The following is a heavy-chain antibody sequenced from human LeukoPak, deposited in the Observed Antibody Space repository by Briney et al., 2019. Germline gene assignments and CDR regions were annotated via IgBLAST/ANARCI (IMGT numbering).Heavy chain of an antibody. CDR1: GFTFSSYA. CDR3: AYRNNFEY. CDR2: IKADGSEK. D-gene: IGHD1-26*01. J-gene: IGHJ4*02. V-gene: IGHV3-7*03. Sequence: GGSLRLSCAASGFTFSSYAMTWGRQAPGKGLEWVANIKADGSEKYYVDSVKGRFTISRDDAKRTVDLQMDNLRAEDTAIYYCAYRNNFEYWGQGALVTVSS.